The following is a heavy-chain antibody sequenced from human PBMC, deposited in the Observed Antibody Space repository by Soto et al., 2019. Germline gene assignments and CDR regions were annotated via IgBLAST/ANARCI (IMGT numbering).Heavy chain of an antibody. V-gene: IGHV3-9*01. Sequence: EVQLVESGGGLVQPGRSLRLSCAASGFTFDDYAMHWFRQAPGKGLEWVSGISWNSGSIGYADSVKGRFTISRDNAKNSLYLQMNSLRAEDTALYYCAKGANVVATIGDYFDYWGQGTLVTVSS. CDR2: ISWNSGSI. D-gene: IGHD5-12*01. CDR1: GFTFDDYA. J-gene: IGHJ4*02. CDR3: AKGANVVATIGDYFDY.